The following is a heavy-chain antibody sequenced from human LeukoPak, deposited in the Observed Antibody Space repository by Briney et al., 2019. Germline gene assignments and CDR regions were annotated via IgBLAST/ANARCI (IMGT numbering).Heavy chain of an antibody. CDR2: INHSGST. CDR3: ARGKMGYYGMDV. Sequence: KASETLSLTCAVYGGSFSGYYWSWIRQPPGKGLEWIGEINHSGSTNYNPSLKSRVTISVDTSKNQFSLKLSSVTAADTAVYYCARGKMGYYGMDVWGQGTTVTVSS. CDR1: GGSFSGYY. D-gene: IGHD2-8*01. J-gene: IGHJ6*02. V-gene: IGHV4-34*01.